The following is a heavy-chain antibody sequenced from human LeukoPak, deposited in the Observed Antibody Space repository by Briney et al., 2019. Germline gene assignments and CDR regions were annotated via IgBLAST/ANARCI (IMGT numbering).Heavy chain of an antibody. V-gene: IGHV3-21*01. CDR1: GCTFSSYS. J-gene: IGHJ3*02. Sequence: GGSLRLSCAASGCTFSSYSMNWVRQAPGKGLEWVSSISGSNSYIYYADSMKGRFTISRDNAKNSLYLQMNSLRAEDTAVYYCAKDGGSDPDSFDIWGQGTMVTVSS. CDR3: AKDGGSDPDSFDI. D-gene: IGHD2-15*01. CDR2: ISGSNSYI.